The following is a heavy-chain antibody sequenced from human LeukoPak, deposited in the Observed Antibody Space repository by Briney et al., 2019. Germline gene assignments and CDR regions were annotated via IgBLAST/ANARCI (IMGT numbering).Heavy chain of an antibody. D-gene: IGHD3-22*01. CDR1: GYTFTSYG. V-gene: IGHV1-18*01. CDR2: ISSYNGNT. Sequence: ASVKVSCKASGYTFTSYGISWVRQVPGQGLEWMGRISSYNGNTNYARKVKGRVTMTTDTSTSTAYMELRSLRSDDTAVYYCARDPDYDSSGSYLDYWGQGTLVTVSS. CDR3: ARDPDYDSSGSYLDY. J-gene: IGHJ4*02.